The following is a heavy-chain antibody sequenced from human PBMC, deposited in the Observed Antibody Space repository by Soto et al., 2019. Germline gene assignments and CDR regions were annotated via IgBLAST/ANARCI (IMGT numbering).Heavy chain of an antibody. D-gene: IGHD3-22*01. J-gene: IGHJ3*02. V-gene: IGHV3-23*01. CDR2: ISGSGGST. CDR3: AKDGGDYYDSSGTGDAFDI. Sequence: EVQLLESGGGLVQPGGSLRLSCAASGFTFSSYAMSWVRQAPGKGLEWVSAISGSGGSTYYADSVKGRFTISRDNSKNTLYLQMNSLRAEDTAVYYCAKDGGDYYDSSGTGDAFDIWGQGTMVTVSS. CDR1: GFTFSSYA.